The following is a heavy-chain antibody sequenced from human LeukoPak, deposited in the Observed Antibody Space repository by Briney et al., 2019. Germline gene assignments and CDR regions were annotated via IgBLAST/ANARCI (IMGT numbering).Heavy chain of an antibody. CDR3: ARGGGYYYDSSGYYPLFDY. V-gene: IGHV1-18*01. D-gene: IGHD3-22*01. J-gene: IGHJ4*02. Sequence: ASVKVSCKASGYTFTSYGISWVRQAPGQGLEWMGWISAYNGNTNYAQKLQGRVTMTTDTSTSTAYMELRSLRSDDTAVYYCARGGGYYYDSSGYYPLFDYWGQGTLVTVSS. CDR1: GYTFTSYG. CDR2: ISAYNGNT.